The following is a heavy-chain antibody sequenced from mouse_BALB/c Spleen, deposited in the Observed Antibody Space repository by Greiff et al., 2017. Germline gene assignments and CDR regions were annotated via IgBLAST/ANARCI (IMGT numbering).Heavy chain of an antibody. CDR3: ARGDYYGSSSFDY. D-gene: IGHD1-1*01. CDR2: ISYSGST. Sequence: EVQLQQSGPGLVKPSQSLSLTCTVTGYSITSDYAWNWIRQFPGNKLEWMGYISYSGSTSYNPSLKSRISITRDTSKNQFFLQLNSVTTEDTATYYCARGDYYGSSSFDYWGQGTTLTVSS. J-gene: IGHJ2*01. V-gene: IGHV3-2*02. CDR1: GYSITSDYA.